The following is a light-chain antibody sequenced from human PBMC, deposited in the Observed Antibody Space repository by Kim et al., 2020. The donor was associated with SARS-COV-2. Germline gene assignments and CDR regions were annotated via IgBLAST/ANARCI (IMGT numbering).Light chain of an antibody. V-gene: IGKV3-20*01. Sequence: SPGERATLSCRASQSVSSSYLAGYQQKPGQAPRLLIYGASSRATGIPDRFSGSGSGTDCTLTISRLEPEDFAVYYCQQYGSSPWTFGQGTKVDIK. J-gene: IGKJ1*01. CDR1: QSVSSSY. CDR3: QQYGSSPWT. CDR2: GAS.